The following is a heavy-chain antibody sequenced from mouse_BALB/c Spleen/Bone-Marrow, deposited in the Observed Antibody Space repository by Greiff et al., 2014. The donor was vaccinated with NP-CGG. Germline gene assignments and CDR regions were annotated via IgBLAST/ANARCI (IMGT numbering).Heavy chain of an antibody. Sequence: EVKVVESGAELVKPGASVKLACTASGFNIKDTYMHWVKQRPEQGLEWIGRIDPANGNTKYDPKFQGKATITADTSSNTAYLQLSSLTSEDTAVYYCARYYRYYYAMDYWGQGTSVTVSS. CDR2: IDPANGNT. D-gene: IGHD1-1*01. CDR1: GFNIKDTY. V-gene: IGHV14-3*02. CDR3: ARYYRYYYAMDY. J-gene: IGHJ4*01.